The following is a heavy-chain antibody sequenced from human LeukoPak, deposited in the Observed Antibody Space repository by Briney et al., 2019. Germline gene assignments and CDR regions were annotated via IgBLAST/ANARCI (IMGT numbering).Heavy chain of an antibody. V-gene: IGHV4-61*01. CDR2: IYYSGST. J-gene: IGHJ4*02. Sequence: PSETLSLTCTVSGGSISSSSSYWGWIRQPPGKGLEWIGYIYYSGSTNYNPSLKSRVTISVDTSKNQFSLKLSSVTAADTAVYYCARDTPRIAVAGRGGFDYWGQGTLVTVSS. CDR1: GGSISSSSSY. CDR3: ARDTPRIAVAGRGGFDY. D-gene: IGHD6-19*01.